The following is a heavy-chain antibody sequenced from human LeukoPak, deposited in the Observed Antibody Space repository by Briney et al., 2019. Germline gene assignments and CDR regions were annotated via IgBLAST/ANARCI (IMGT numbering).Heavy chain of an antibody. CDR2: IYYSGST. CDR1: GGSISSSSYY. V-gene: IGHV4-39*07. CDR3: ARVGFVAFGIVAPRDY. D-gene: IGHD3-22*01. Sequence: SETLSLTCTVSGGSISSSSYYWGWIRQPPGKGLEWIGSIYYSGSTYYNPSLKSRVTISVDTSKNQFSLKLSSVTAADTAVYYCARVGFVAFGIVAPRDYWGQGTLVTVSS. J-gene: IGHJ4*02.